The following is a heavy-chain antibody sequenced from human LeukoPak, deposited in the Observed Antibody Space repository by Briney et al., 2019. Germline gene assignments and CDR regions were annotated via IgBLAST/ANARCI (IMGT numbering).Heavy chain of an antibody. Sequence: ASVKVSCKASGYTFNRNAINWVRQAPGQGLEWMGWINTKTGTPTYAQGFTGRFVFSLDTSVSTAYLQISSLKAEDTAVYYCAREDYYDSSGHDAFDIWGQGTMVTVSS. V-gene: IGHV7-4-1*02. CDR3: AREDYYDSSGHDAFDI. CDR2: INTKTGTP. D-gene: IGHD3-22*01. J-gene: IGHJ3*02. CDR1: GYTFNRNA.